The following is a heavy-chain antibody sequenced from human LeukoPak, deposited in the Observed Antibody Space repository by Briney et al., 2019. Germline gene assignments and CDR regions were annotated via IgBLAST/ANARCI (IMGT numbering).Heavy chain of an antibody. CDR3: ARDLRALRLGELSPAFDI. D-gene: IGHD3-16*02. V-gene: IGHV3-21*01. J-gene: IGHJ3*02. CDR1: GFTFSSYS. Sequence: GGSLRLSCAASGFTFSSYSMNWVRQAPGKGLEWVSSISSSSSYIYYADPVKGRFTISRDNAKNSLYLQMNSLRAEDTAVYYCARDLRALRLGELSPAFDIWGQGTMVTVSS. CDR2: ISSSSSYI.